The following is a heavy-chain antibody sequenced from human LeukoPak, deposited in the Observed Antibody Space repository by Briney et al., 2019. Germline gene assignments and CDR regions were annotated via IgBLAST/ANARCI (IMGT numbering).Heavy chain of an antibody. V-gene: IGHV3-23*01. CDR2: ISGRGGTT. J-gene: IGHJ4*02. D-gene: IGHD2/OR15-2a*01. CDR1: GFTFSSYA. CDR3: ANGGIKHSTNFDY. Sequence: WGSLRLSYAGSGFTFSSYAMSWVRQAPGQGLEWVSGISGRGGTTYYADSVKGRFTISRDNSKNTQYLQMNSLRAEDTAVYYCANGGIKHSTNFDYWGQETLVTVSS.